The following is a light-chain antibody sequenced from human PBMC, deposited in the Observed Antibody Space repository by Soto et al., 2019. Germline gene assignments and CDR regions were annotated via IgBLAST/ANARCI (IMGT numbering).Light chain of an antibody. V-gene: IGLV2-14*03. Sequence: QSALTQPASVSESPGQSITISCTGTSSDVGGYNYVSWYQQHPGKAPKLIISDVSDRPSGVSNRFSGSKSGNTASLTISGLQAEDEADYYCSSYTSSTTLVVFGGGTQLTVL. CDR2: DVS. CDR1: SSDVGGYNY. J-gene: IGLJ2*01. CDR3: SSYTSSTTLVV.